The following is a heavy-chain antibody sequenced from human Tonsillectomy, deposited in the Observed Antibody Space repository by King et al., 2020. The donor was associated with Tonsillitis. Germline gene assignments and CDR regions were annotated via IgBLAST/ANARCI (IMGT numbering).Heavy chain of an antibody. CDR2: IFSNDEK. J-gene: IGHJ1*01. CDR3: ARTPSSSASDGYFQH. V-gene: IGHV2-26*01. Sequence: TLKESGPVLVKPTETLTLTCTVSGFSLRNSRMGVSWIRQPPGKALEWLAHIFSNDEKSYSTFLNTRLTISKDTSKSQVVLTMTDKDPVDTATYYCARTPSSSASDGYFQHWGQGTLVTVSS. CDR1: GFSLRNSRMG. D-gene: IGHD6-13*01.